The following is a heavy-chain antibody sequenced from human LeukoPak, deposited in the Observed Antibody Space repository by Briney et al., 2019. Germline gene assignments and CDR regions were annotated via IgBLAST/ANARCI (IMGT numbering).Heavy chain of an antibody. CDR2: IYSDGST. D-gene: IGHD5-12*01. V-gene: IGHV3-53*01. Sequence: GGSLRLSCAASGFTVCSNYMNWVRQAPGKGLEWVSVIYSDGSTYYADSVKGRFTTSRDNSKNTVFLQMNSLRADDTAVYYCASPGRSGYQWAAFDIWGQGTMVTVSS. CDR1: GFTVCSNY. CDR3: ASPGRSGYQWAAFDI. J-gene: IGHJ3*02.